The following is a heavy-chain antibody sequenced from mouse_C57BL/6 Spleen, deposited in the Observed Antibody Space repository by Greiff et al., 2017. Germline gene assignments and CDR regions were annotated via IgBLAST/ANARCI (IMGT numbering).Heavy chain of an antibody. J-gene: IGHJ4*01. V-gene: IGHV1-55*01. CDR1: GYTFTSYW. CDR3: ARGDTTRDYAMDY. D-gene: IGHD2-12*01. Sequence: VQLQQPGAELVKPGASVKMSCKASGYTFTSYWITWVKQRPGQGLEWIGDIYPGSGSTNYNEKFKGKATLTVDTSSSTAYMQLSSLTSEDSAVYYCARGDTTRDYAMDYWGQGTSVTVSS. CDR2: IYPGSGST.